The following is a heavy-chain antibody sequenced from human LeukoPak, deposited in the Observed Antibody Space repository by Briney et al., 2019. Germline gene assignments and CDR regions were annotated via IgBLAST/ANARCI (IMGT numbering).Heavy chain of an antibody. V-gene: IGHV3-7*01. CDR2: IKQDGSEK. CDR1: GFTFSSYW. D-gene: IGHD3-10*01. Sequence: GGSLRLSCAASGFTFSSYWMSWVRQAPGEGLEWVANIKQDGSEKYYVDSVKGRFTISRDNAKNSLYLQMNSLRAEDTAVYYCARDLLVRGVSTIDYWGQGTLVTVS. J-gene: IGHJ4*02. CDR3: ARDLLVRGVSTIDY.